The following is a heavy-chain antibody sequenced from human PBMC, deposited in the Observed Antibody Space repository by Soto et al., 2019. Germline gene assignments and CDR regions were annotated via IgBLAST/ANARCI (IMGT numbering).Heavy chain of an antibody. Sequence: SVKVSCKASGGTFSSYAISWVRQAPGQGLEWMGGIIPIFGTVNYAQKFQGRVTITADESTSTAYMELSSLRSEDTAVYYCARDDGAYSDGRFGSGMDVWGQGTTVTVSS. D-gene: IGHD3-3*01. CDR1: GGTFSSYA. CDR3: ARDDGAYSDGRFGSGMDV. V-gene: IGHV1-69*13. CDR2: IIPIFGTV. J-gene: IGHJ6*02.